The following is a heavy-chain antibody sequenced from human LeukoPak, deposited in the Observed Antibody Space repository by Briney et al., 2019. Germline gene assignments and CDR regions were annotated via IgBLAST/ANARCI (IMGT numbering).Heavy chain of an antibody. V-gene: IGHV1-18*01. CDR3: ARDYDFWSGYLTRVGDAFDI. Sequence: PEASVKVSCKASGGTFSSYAISWVRQAPGQGLEWMGWISAYNGNTNYAQKLQGRVTMTTDTSTSTAYMELRSLRSDDTAVYYCARDYDFWSGYLTRVGDAFDIWGQGTMVTVSS. J-gene: IGHJ3*02. D-gene: IGHD3-3*01. CDR1: GGTFSSYA. CDR2: ISAYNGNT.